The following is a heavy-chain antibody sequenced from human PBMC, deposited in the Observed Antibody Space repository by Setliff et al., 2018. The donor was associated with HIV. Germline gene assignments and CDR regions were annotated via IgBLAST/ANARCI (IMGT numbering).Heavy chain of an antibody. CDR1: GGSTSSSSNY. J-gene: IGHJ4*02. Sequence: NLSETLSLTCTVSGGSTSSSSNYWGWIRQPPGKGLEWIGNMHYSGTTYYNPSLKSRVKISVDTSKNQFSLNLRSVTAADTAVYYCARPPRGYNWNFFEYWGQGNLVTVSS. D-gene: IGHD1-1*01. V-gene: IGHV4-39*07. CDR2: MHYSGTT. CDR3: ARPPRGYNWNFFEY.